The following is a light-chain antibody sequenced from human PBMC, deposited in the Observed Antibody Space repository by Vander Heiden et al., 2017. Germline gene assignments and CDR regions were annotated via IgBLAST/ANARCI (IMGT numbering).Light chain of an antibody. V-gene: IGLV7-46*01. CDR2: DTS. J-gene: IGLJ2*01. CDR1: TGAVTSGPW. CDR3: LLVSGGAPV. Sequence: QAVVTQEPSLTVSPGGTVTLTCGASTGAVTSGPWPYWYQQKPGQAPRTLMYDTSNRHSWTPARFSGSLLGGKASLTLSGAQPEDEAEYYCLLVSGGAPVFGGGTKVTVL.